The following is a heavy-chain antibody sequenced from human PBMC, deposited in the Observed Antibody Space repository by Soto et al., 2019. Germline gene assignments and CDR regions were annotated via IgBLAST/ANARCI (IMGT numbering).Heavy chain of an antibody. CDR3: ARASGRGWYNWFDP. D-gene: IGHD6-19*01. J-gene: IGHJ5*02. Sequence: QVQLVQSGAEVKKPGYSVKVSCKASGVTFSSYGISWVRQAPGQGLEFMGGIIPIFGTTNYAHKFRGRVTFTADESTNTTYMELTSLRSEDTAVYYCARASGRGWYNWFDPWGQGTLVTVSS. V-gene: IGHV1-69*01. CDR2: IIPIFGTT. CDR1: GVTFSSYG.